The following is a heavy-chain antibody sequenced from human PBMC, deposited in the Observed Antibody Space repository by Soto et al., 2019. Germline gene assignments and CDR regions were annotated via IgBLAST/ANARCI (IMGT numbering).Heavy chain of an antibody. CDR1: GVTFSSYA. J-gene: IGHJ3*02. V-gene: IGHV3-30-3*01. Sequence: QVQLVESGGGVVQPGRSLTLSCAGSGVTFSSYAMHWVRQAPGKRLEWVAVISYDGTNKYYAASVKGRFTISRDNSKNTLDLKLNTLCAADNAVYYCARDGRLYGEYDNAFDICGQGTTVAVSS. D-gene: IGHD4-17*01. CDR3: ARDGRLYGEYDNAFDI. CDR2: ISYDGTNK.